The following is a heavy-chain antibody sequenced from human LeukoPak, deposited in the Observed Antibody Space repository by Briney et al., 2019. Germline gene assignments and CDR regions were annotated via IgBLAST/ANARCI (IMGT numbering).Heavy chain of an antibody. CDR3: VRQGGQTGDIVVVPAATSFDY. Sequence: GGSLRLSCAASGFTFSSYAMSWVRQAPGKGLEWVSAISGRGDYIYYADSVKGRFTFSRDNSKNTLYLQMNSLRAEDTALYYCVRQGGQTGDIVVVPAATSFDYWGQGTLVTVSS. J-gene: IGHJ4*02. CDR1: GFTFSSYA. D-gene: IGHD2-2*01. CDR2: ISGRGDYI. V-gene: IGHV3-23*01.